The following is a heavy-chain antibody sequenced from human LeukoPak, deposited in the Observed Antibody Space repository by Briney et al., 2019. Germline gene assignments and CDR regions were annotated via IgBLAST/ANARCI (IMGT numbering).Heavy chain of an antibody. V-gene: IGHV4-59*08. J-gene: IGHJ4*02. Sequence: SETLSLTCTVSGXSMSSYYWSWIRQPPGKGLEWIGYIYYSGSTKYNPSLKSRVTISVDTSKNQFSLKLSSVTAADTAVYYCARGARAGYNLEPFDYWGQGTLVTVSS. CDR1: GXSMSSYY. D-gene: IGHD5-24*01. CDR2: IYYSGST. CDR3: ARGARAGYNLEPFDY.